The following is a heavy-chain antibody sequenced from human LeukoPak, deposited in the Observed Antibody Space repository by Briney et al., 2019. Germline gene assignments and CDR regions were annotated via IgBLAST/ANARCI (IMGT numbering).Heavy chain of an antibody. D-gene: IGHD2-15*01. CDR1: GGTFSSCA. J-gene: IGHJ3*02. V-gene: IGHV1-69*01. CDR2: IIPIFGTA. CDR3: AREKGDCSGGSCYGNDAFDI. Sequence: VASVKVSCKASGGTFSSCAISWVRQAPGQGLEWMGGIIPIFGTANYAQKFQGRVTITADESTSTAYMELSSLRSEDTAVYYCAREKGDCSGGSCYGNDAFDIWGQGTMVTVSS.